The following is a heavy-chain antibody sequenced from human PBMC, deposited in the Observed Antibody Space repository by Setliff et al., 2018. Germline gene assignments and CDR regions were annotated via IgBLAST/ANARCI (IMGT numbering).Heavy chain of an antibody. CDR1: GFTFSTYV. CDR3: ARETLPYYFDY. V-gene: IGHV3-7*01. Sequence: GGSLRLSCAASGFTFSTYVMTWVRQAPGKGLEWVANIKQDGSEKYYVDSVKGRFTISRDNAKNSLYLQMSSLRAEDTAVYYCARETLPYYFDYWGQGTLVTVSS. CDR2: IKQDGSEK. J-gene: IGHJ4*02.